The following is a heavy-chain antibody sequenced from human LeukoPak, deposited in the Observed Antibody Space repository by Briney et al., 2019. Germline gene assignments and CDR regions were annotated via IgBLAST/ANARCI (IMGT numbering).Heavy chain of an antibody. J-gene: IGHJ4*02. Sequence: SETLSLTCAVYGGSFSGYYWSWIRQPPGKGLEWIGEINHSGSTNYNPSLKSRVTISVDTSKNQFSLKLSSVTAADTAVYYCARDYYDSSGYYYDYWGQGTLVTVSS. CDR1: GGSFSGYY. CDR3: ARDYYDSSGYYYDY. V-gene: IGHV4-34*01. CDR2: INHSGST. D-gene: IGHD3-22*01.